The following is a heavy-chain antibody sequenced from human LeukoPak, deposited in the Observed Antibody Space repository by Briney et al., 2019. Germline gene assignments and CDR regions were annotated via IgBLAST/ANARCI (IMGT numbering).Heavy chain of an antibody. CDR2: INWNGGST. J-gene: IGHJ4*02. CDR1: GYTFDDYG. D-gene: IGHD3-22*01. V-gene: IGHV3-20*04. Sequence: PGGSLRLSCAASGYTFDDYGMSWVRQAPGKGLEWVSGINWNGGSTGYADSVKGRFTISRDNAKNSLYLRMNSLRAEDTALYYCARAYYYDSSGYLDYWGQGTLVTVSS. CDR3: ARAYYYDSSGYLDY.